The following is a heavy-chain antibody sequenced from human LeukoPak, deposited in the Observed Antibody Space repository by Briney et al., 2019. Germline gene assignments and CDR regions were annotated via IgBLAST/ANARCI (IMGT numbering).Heavy chain of an antibody. Sequence: GASVKVSCKASGYTFTGYYMHWVRQAPGQGLEWMGWINPNSGGTNYAQKFQGRVTMARDTSISTAYMELSRLRSDDTAVYYCAVYYDSSGYPTNSWFDPWGQGTLVTVSS. D-gene: IGHD3-22*01. V-gene: IGHV1-2*02. J-gene: IGHJ5*02. CDR3: AVYYDSSGYPTNSWFDP. CDR1: GYTFTGYY. CDR2: INPNSGGT.